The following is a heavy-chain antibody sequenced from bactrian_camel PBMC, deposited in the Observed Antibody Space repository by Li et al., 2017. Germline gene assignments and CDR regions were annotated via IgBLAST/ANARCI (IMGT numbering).Heavy chain of an antibody. V-gene: IGHV3S55*01. J-gene: IGHJ4*01. CDR2: IASDGST. CDR3: AALSGPYCSSGRRDY. D-gene: IGHD2*01. Sequence: HVQLVESGGGSVQAGGSLRLSCAASGYTYSSYCIGWFRQSPGKERERVAVIASDGSTFYADAVRGRFSISKDNVNFTLNLQMNSLKPEDTAMYYCAALSGPYCSSGRRDYWTQGTQVTVS. CDR1: GYTYSSYC.